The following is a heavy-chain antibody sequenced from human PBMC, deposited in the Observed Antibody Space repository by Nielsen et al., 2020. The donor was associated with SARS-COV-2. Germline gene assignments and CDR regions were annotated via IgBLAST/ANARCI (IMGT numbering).Heavy chain of an antibody. J-gene: IGHJ3*01. CDR2: IYFSGST. V-gene: IGHV4-59*01. CDR1: GGSISGYS. Sequence: SETLSLTCTVSGGSISGYSWNWIRQPPGKGLEWIGYIYFSGSTTYNPSLKSRVTISVDPSKSHFSLKLNSVTAADTADYYCARGKRGVAFDVWGQGSMVTVSS. D-gene: IGHD3-10*01. CDR3: ARGKRGVAFDV.